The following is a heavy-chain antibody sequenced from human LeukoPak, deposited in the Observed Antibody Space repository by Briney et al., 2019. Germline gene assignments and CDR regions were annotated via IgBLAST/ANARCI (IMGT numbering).Heavy chain of an antibody. V-gene: IGHV1-2*02. CDR1: GYTFTGYY. Sequence: ASVKVSCKASGYTFTGYYMHWVRQAPGQGLEWMGWINPNSGGTNYAQKFQGRVTMTRDTPISTAYMELSRLRSDDTAVYYCARGYCSSTSCYTDRFAYYMDVWGKGTTVTVSS. J-gene: IGHJ6*03. CDR2: INPNSGGT. CDR3: ARGYCSSTSCYTDRFAYYMDV. D-gene: IGHD2-2*02.